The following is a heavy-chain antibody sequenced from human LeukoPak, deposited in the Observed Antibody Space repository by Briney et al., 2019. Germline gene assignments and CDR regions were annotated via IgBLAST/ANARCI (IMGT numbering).Heavy chain of an antibody. D-gene: IGHD3-9*01. Sequence: GGSLRLSCAASGFTVSTNYMSWVRQAPEKGLEWVSAISGSGGSTYYADSVKGRFTISRDNSKNTLYLQMNSLRAEDTAVYYCARDPAPNILTGYYKDAFDIWGQGTMVTVSS. J-gene: IGHJ3*02. CDR2: ISGSGGST. V-gene: IGHV3-23*01. CDR3: ARDPAPNILTGYYKDAFDI. CDR1: GFTVSTNY.